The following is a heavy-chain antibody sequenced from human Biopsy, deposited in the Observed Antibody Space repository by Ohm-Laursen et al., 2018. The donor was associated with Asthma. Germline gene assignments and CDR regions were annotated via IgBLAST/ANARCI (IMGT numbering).Heavy chain of an antibody. J-gene: IGHJ3*01. CDR2: INAGNGNT. V-gene: IGHV1-3*01. CDR3: ARTYYDFLTGQVNDAFAL. D-gene: IGHD3-9*01. CDR1: GYTFISYA. Sequence: ASVKVSCNASGYTFISYAIHWVRQTPGQRLEWMGWINAGNGNTKYSQKFQGRVTISRDTSASTAYMDLRSLRSEDTAMYYCARTYYDFLTGQVNDAFALWGQGTMVTVSS.